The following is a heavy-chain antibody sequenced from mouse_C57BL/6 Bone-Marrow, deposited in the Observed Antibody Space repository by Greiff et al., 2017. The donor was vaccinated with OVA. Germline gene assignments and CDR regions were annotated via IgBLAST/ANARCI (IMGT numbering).Heavy chain of an antibody. Sequence: EVHLVESGGGLVQSGRSLRLSCATSGFTFSDFYMEWVRQAPGKGLEWIAASRNKANDYTTEYSASVKGRFIVSRDTSQSILYLQMNALRAEDTAIYYWARAEDGLFDYWGQGTTLTVSS. CDR3: ARAEDGLFDY. J-gene: IGHJ2*01. CDR2: SRNKANDYTT. V-gene: IGHV7-1*01. CDR1: GFTFSDFY. D-gene: IGHD2-3*01.